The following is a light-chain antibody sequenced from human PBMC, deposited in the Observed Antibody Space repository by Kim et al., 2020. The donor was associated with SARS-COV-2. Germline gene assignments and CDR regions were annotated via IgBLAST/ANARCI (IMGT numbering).Light chain of an antibody. V-gene: IGLV1-40*01. CDR1: RSNIGGGYD. J-gene: IGLJ3*02. CDR2: GDN. CDR3: ESFDGSLGGSV. Sequence: QSVLTQPPSVSGAPGQRVTISCTGSRSNIGGGYDVHWYQQLPGTAPKLLIYGDNNRPSGVPDRFSGSKSGTSASLVITGLQTEDEADYYCESFDGSLGGSVFGGGTKVTVL.